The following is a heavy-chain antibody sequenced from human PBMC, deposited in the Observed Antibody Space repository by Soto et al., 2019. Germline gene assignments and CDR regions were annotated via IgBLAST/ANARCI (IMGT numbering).Heavy chain of an antibody. CDR2: ISGSGGST. Sequence: GGSLRLSCAASGFTFTSYAMNWVRQAPGKGLEWVSAISGSGGSTYYADSVKGRFTISRDNSKNTVYLQMNSLRAEDTAVYYCAKREQHSFSDYWGQGTLVTVSS. V-gene: IGHV3-23*01. J-gene: IGHJ4*02. CDR1: GFTFTSYA. D-gene: IGHD1-1*01. CDR3: AKREQHSFSDY.